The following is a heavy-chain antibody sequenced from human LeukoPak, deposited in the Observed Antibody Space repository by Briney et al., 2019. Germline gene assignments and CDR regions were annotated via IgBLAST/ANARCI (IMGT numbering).Heavy chain of an antibody. CDR1: GGSISSSSYY. J-gene: IGHJ4*02. V-gene: IGHV4-39*07. D-gene: IGHD2-15*01. Sequence: SETLSLTCTVSGGSISSSSYYWGWIRQPPGKGLEWIGSIYYSGSTNYNPSLKSRVTISVDTSKNQFSLKLSSVTAADTAVYYCARGGGRTRYYFDYWGQGTLVTVSS. CDR2: IYYSGST. CDR3: ARGGGRTRYYFDY.